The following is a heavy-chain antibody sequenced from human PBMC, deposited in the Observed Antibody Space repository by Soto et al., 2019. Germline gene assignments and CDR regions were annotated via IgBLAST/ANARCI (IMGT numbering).Heavy chain of an antibody. J-gene: IGHJ4*02. D-gene: IGHD3-9*01. CDR1: GFPFSSYA. CDR2: ISGASSTT. Sequence: PGGSLRLSCVASGFPFSSYAMTWVRQAPGKRLEWVSHISGASSTTHYADSVKGRFTVSRDTSKNTLFLQMNSLRAEDTALYYCAKSLFDVLTGYYKVYYFDYWGQGILVTVSS. CDR3: AKSLFDVLTGYYKVYYFDY. V-gene: IGHV3-23*01.